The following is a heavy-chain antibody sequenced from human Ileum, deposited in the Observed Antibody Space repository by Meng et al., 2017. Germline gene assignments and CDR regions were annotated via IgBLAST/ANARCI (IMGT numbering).Heavy chain of an antibody. V-gene: IGHV4-4*02. Sequence: VRLLQLGPVLLKPSVTLSPSFAFSGASVSSGSWWNCVRPSPGKGLEWIGEIFHGGTTNYNPSLNNRVTLLMDKSKNQFSLQLTSVTAADTAVFYCARGIGDIRVGFDYWGQGILVTVSS. CDR1: GASVSSGSW. CDR3: ARGIGDIRVGFDY. CDR2: IFHGGTT. J-gene: IGHJ4*02. D-gene: IGHD5-12*01.